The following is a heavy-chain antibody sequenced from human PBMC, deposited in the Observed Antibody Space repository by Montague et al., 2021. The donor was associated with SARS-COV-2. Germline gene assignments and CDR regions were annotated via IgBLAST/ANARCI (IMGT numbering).Heavy chain of an antibody. J-gene: IGHJ5*02. V-gene: IGHV4-39*01. CDR3: ARKEMKYSSIWSTGGNWFDP. D-gene: IGHD6-13*01. Sequence: SETLSLTCTVSGGSISSSSYYWGWIRQPPGKGLEWIGSIYYSGSTYYNPSLESRVTISVDTSKNQFSLKLSSVTAADTAVYYCARKEMKYSSIWSTGGNWFDPWGQGTLVTVSS. CDR1: GGSISSSSYY. CDR2: IYYSGST.